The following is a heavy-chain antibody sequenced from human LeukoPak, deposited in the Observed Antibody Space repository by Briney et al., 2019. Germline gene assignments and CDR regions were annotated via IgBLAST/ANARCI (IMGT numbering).Heavy chain of an antibody. CDR2: IYYSGST. D-gene: IGHD6-6*01. CDR3: ARPPPGGSSSIDY. J-gene: IGHJ4*02. CDR1: GGSISSSSYY. Sequence: SETLSPTCTVSGGSISSSSYYWGWIRQPPGKGLEWIGSIYYSGSTYYNPSLKSRVTISVDTSKNQFSLKLSSVTAADTAVYYCARPPPGGSSSIDYWGQGTLVTVSS. V-gene: IGHV4-39*01.